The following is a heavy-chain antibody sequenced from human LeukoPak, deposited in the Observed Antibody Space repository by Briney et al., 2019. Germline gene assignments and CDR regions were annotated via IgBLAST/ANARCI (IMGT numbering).Heavy chain of an antibody. CDR1: GGSINSYY. CDR2: IYYTGGET. D-gene: IGHD1-14*01. V-gene: IGHV4-59*08. CDR3: ARQPGGTAAFDI. J-gene: IGHJ3*02. Sequence: SETLSLTCTVSGGSINSYYWSWIRQPPGKGLEWIGYIYYTGGETNYNPSLKSRLTISVDTSKNQFSLMLTSVTAADTAVYYCARQPGGTAAFDICDQGTMVTVSS.